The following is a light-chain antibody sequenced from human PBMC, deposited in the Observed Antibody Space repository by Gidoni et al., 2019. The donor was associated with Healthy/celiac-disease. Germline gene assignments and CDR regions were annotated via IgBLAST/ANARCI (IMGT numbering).Light chain of an antibody. CDR3: SSYSITAPVV. Sequence: QSALTQPASVSGSPGQSITISCTGSSSDIGDYDFVSWYQQHPGEAPQLVLYDVTNRPSGIPDRFSGFKSGNTASLTISGLQAEDEADYYCSSYSITAPVVFGGGTRLTVL. V-gene: IGLV2-14*03. J-gene: IGLJ3*02. CDR1: SSDIGDYDF. CDR2: DVT.